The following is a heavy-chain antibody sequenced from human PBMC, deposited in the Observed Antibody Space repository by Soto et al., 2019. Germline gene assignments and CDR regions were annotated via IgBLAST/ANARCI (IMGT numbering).Heavy chain of an antibody. J-gene: IGHJ6*02. D-gene: IGHD3-9*01. V-gene: IGHV1-18*01. Sequence: QVQLVQSGAEVKKPGASVKVSCKASGYTFSSYGISWVRQAPGQGLEWMGWISAYNGNTNYAQKLQGRVTMTTVTSTSTAYMELRSLRSDDTAVYYCARGPNYDILTGNYDGMDVWGQGTTVTVSS. CDR3: ARGPNYDILTGNYDGMDV. CDR1: GYTFSSYG. CDR2: ISAYNGNT.